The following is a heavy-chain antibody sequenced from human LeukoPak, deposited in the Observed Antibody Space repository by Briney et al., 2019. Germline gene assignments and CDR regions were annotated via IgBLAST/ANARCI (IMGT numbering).Heavy chain of an antibody. CDR3: AREVYIAAAGPGFDY. CDR1: GYTFTSYD. D-gene: IGHD6-13*01. J-gene: IGHJ4*02. V-gene: IGHV1-2*02. CDR2: INPNSGGT. Sequence: ASVKVSCKASGYTFTSYDINWVRQAPGQGLEWMGWINPNSGGTNYAQKFQGRVTMTRDTSISTAYMELSRLRSDDTAVYYCAREVYIAAAGPGFDYWGQGTLVTVSS.